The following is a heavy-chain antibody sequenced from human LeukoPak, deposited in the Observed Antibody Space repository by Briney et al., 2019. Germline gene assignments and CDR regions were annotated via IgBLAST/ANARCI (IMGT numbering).Heavy chain of an antibody. J-gene: IGHJ6*02. V-gene: IGHV3-7*01. CDR2: TKQDGSAK. Sequence: GGSLRLSCAASGFTFSSYWMSWVRQAPGKGLEWVANTKQDGSAKYYVDSVKGRFTIYRDNAKNSLYLKMNSLRAEDTAVNYCARGGCSGGSCYPYYYYYYGMDVWGQGTTVTVSS. CDR1: GFTFSSYW. D-gene: IGHD2-15*01. CDR3: ARGGCSGGSCYPYYYYYYGMDV.